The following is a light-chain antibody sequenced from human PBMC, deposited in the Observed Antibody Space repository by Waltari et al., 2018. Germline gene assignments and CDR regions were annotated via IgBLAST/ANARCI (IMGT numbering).Light chain of an antibody. CDR1: QNFGSY. CDR2: DAS. CDR3: QQRSNWVT. Sequence: EIVLTQSPATLSLYPGERATLSCRASQNFGSYLAWYQQKPGQAPRLLIYDASNRTTGTPARFSGSGSGTDFTLTVSSLEPEDFAVYYCQQRSNWVTFGQGTKLEI. V-gene: IGKV3-11*01. J-gene: IGKJ2*01.